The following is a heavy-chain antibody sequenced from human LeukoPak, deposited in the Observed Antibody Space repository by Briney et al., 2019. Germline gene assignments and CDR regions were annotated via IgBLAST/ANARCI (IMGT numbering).Heavy chain of an antibody. Sequence: SETLSLTCTVSGGSISTDASYWAWIRQPPGKGLEWIGSIYYSGSTYYSSSLKSRVTLSVDTSMNQFSLKMSSVPAADTAVFYCARLFSRGWEYHFGLDVWGQGTTVTVS. CDR2: IYYSGST. J-gene: IGHJ6*02. D-gene: IGHD6-19*01. CDR3: ARLFSRGWEYHFGLDV. CDR1: GGSISTDASY. V-gene: IGHV4-39*01.